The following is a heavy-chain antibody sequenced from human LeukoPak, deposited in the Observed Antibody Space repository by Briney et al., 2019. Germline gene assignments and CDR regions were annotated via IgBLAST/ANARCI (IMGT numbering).Heavy chain of an antibody. D-gene: IGHD3-22*01. V-gene: IGHV3-23*01. CDR3: AKGLHYDSSGYSYEFDY. CDR2: ISGSGGST. CDR1: GGSISSYY. J-gene: IGHJ4*02. Sequence: ETLSLTCTVSGGSISSYYWSWVRQAPGKGLEWVSAISGSGGSTYYADSVKGRFTISRDNSKNTLYLQMNSLRAEDTAVYYCAKGLHYDSSGYSYEFDYWGQGTLVTVSS.